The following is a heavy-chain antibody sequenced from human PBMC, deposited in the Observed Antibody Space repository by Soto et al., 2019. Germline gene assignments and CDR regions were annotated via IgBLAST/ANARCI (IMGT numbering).Heavy chain of an antibody. CDR3: ARAKGPTTVTKKYNWFDP. J-gene: IGHJ5*02. V-gene: IGHV4-34*01. D-gene: IGHD4-17*01. CDR2: INHSGST. CDR1: GGSFSGYY. Sequence: SETLSLTCAVYGGSFSGYYWSWIRQPPGKGLEWIGEINHSGSTNYNPSLKSRVTISVDTSKNQFSLKLSSVTAADTAVYYCARAKGPTTVTKKYNWFDPWGQGTLVTVS.